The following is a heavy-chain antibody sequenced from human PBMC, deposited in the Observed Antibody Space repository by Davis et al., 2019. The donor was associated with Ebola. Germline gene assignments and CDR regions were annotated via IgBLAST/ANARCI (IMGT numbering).Heavy chain of an antibody. Sequence: GGSLRLSCAASGFTVSSNYMSWVRQAPGKGLEWVSVIYSDGSTYYADSVKGRFTISRDNSRNTLYLQMNSLRAEDTAVYYCATVRYDLGQAYWGQGTLVTVSS. CDR1: GFTVSSNY. J-gene: IGHJ4*02. CDR2: IYSDGST. D-gene: IGHD1-14*01. V-gene: IGHV3-53*01. CDR3: ATVRYDLGQAY.